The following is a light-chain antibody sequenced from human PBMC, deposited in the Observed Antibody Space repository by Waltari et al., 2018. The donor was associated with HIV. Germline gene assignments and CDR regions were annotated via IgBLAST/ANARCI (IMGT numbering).Light chain of an antibody. CDR1: SSDVGGSKY. Sequence: QSALTQPPSASGSPGQSVTISCTGTSSDVGGSKYVSWYQQHPGKAPKLMIYEVNKRPSGVPDRFAGSNAANTASLTGSALQADDEADYYCNSYAGSNNWVFGGGTKLTVL. V-gene: IGLV2-8*01. CDR2: EVN. CDR3: NSYAGSNNWV. J-gene: IGLJ3*02.